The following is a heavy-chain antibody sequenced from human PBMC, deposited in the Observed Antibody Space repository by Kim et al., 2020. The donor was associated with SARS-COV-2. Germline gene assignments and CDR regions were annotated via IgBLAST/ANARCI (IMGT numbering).Heavy chain of an antibody. CDR2: ISGSGEP. CDR1: GFAFNTND. J-gene: IGHJ4*02. V-gene: IGHV3-23*01. Sequence: GGSLRLSCAASGFAFNTNDMTWVRQAPGKGLDWVSCISGSGEPYYADSVRGRLTISRDNSKNMVYLRLDSLTVEDTAVYYCLKNSGIFCFWGQGSLVALSS. CDR3: LKNSGIFCF. D-gene: IGHD3-10*01.